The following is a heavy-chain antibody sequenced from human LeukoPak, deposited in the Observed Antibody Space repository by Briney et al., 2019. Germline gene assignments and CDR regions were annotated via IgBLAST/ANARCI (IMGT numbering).Heavy chain of an antibody. Sequence: GESLKISCKGSGYSFTSYRIGWVRQMPGKGLEWIGIIYPGDSDTRYSPSFQGQVTISADKSISTAYLQWSSLKASDTAMYYCARHDGMVRGVNRYYYMDVWGKGTTVTVSS. CDR1: GYSFTSYR. CDR2: IYPGDSDT. J-gene: IGHJ6*03. V-gene: IGHV5-51*01. D-gene: IGHD3-10*01. CDR3: ARHDGMVRGVNRYYYMDV.